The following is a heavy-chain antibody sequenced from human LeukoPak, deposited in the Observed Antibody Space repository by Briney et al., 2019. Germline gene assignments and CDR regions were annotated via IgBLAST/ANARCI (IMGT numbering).Heavy chain of an antibody. V-gene: IGHV4-31*03. CDR2: IYYSGST. CDR1: GGSISSGGYY. CDR3: ARDLGYYDRV. D-gene: IGHD3-22*01. J-gene: IGHJ4*02. Sequence: SETLSLTCTVSGGSISSGGYYWSWIRQHPGKGLESFGYIYYSGSTYYNPSLKSRVTISVDTSKNQFSLKLSSVTAADTAVYYWARDLGYYDRVWGQGTLVTVSS.